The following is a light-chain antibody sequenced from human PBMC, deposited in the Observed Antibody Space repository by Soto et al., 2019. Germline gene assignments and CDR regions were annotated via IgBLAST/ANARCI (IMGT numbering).Light chain of an antibody. J-gene: IGLJ1*01. Sequence: QSVLTQPASVSGSPGQSITISCTGTSSDVGGYNYVSWYQQHPGKAPKLMIYDVSNRPSGVSNRFSGSKSGNTASLTISGLQAEDEADCYCSSYTSSSTLSFGTGTKVTVL. CDR2: DVS. CDR3: SSYTSSSTLS. CDR1: SSDVGGYNY. V-gene: IGLV2-14*01.